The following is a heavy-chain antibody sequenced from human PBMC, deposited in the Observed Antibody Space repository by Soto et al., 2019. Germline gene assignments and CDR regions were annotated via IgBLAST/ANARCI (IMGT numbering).Heavy chain of an antibody. V-gene: IGHV4-31*03. Sequence: SETLSLTCTVSGGSISSGGYYWSWIRQHPGKGLEWIGYIYYSGSTYYNPSLKSRVTISVDTSKNQFSLKLSSVTAADTAVYYCASSSIAAADYYYYYMDVWGKGTTVTVSS. J-gene: IGHJ6*03. CDR1: GGSISSGGYY. D-gene: IGHD6-13*01. CDR2: IYYSGST. CDR3: ASSSIAAADYYYYYMDV.